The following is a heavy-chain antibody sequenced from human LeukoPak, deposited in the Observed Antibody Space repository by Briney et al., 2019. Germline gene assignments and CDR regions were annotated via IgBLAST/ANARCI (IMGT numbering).Heavy chain of an antibody. J-gene: IGHJ3*02. CDR3: GRVKEASAFDI. V-gene: IGHV3-7*01. Sequence: GGSLRLSCAASGFTFSSYWMSWVRQAPGKGLEWVANIKQDGSEKYYVDSVKGRFTISRDNAKNSLYLQMNSLRAEDTAVYYCGRVKEASAFDIWGQGTMVTVSS. CDR1: GFTFSSYW. D-gene: IGHD5-12*01. CDR2: IKQDGSEK.